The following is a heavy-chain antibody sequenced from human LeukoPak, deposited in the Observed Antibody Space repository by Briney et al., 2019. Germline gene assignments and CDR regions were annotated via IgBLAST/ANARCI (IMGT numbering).Heavy chain of an antibody. V-gene: IGHV3-66*01. D-gene: IGHD3-10*01. Sequence: PGGSLRLSCAASGFTVSSNYMSWVRQAPGKGLEWVSVIYSGGSTYYADSAKGRFTISRDNSKNTLYLQMNSLRAEDTAVYYCARGKADYYYGSGSCPRPTYYYYYMDVWGKGTTVTISS. CDR2: IYSGGST. CDR1: GFTVSSNY. CDR3: ARGKADYYYGSGSCPRPTYYYYYMDV. J-gene: IGHJ6*03.